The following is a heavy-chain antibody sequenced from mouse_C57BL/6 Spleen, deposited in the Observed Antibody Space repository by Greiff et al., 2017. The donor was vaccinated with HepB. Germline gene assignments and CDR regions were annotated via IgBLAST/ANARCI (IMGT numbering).Heavy chain of an antibody. CDR1: GYTFTSYW. V-gene: IGHV1-64*01. D-gene: IGHD2-5*01. J-gene: IGHJ4*01. Sequence: VKLQQPGAELVKPGASVKLSCKASGYTFTSYWMHWVKQRPGQGLEWIGMIHPNSGSTNYNEKFKSKATLTVDKSSSTAYMQLSSLTSEDSAVYYCARSSYSNYDAMDYWGQGTSVTVSS. CDR2: IHPNSGST. CDR3: ARSSYSNYDAMDY.